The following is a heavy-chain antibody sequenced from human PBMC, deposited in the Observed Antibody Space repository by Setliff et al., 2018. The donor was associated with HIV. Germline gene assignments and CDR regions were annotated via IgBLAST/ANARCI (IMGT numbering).Heavy chain of an antibody. J-gene: IGHJ6*03. D-gene: IGHD6-6*01. Sequence: KTSETLSLTCAVSGYSISSGYYWGWIRQPPGKGLEWIGSIYHSGSTYDSPSLKSRVTMSVDTSKNQFSLKLSSVTAADTAVYYCASEAWTSYRSSSGYYYYYMDVWGKGTTVTVSS. CDR3: ASEAWTSYRSSSGYYYYYMDV. CDR2: IYHSGST. V-gene: IGHV4-38-2*01. CDR1: GYSISSGYY.